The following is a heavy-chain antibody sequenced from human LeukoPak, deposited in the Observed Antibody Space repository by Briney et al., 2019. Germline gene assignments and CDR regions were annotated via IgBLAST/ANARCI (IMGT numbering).Heavy chain of an antibody. D-gene: IGHD5-18*01. V-gene: IGHV1-24*01. CDR2: FDPEDGET. CDR1: GYTLTELS. J-gene: IGHJ4*02. CDR3: ATVSASYGLPLDY. Sequence: ASVKVSCKVSGYTLTELSMHWLRQAPGRGLEWMGGFDPEDGETIYAQKFQSRVTMTEDTSTDTAYMELSSLRSEDTAVYYCATVSASYGLPLDYWGQGTLVTVSS.